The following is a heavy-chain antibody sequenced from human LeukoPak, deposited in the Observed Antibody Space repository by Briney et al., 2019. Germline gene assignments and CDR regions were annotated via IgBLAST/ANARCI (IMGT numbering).Heavy chain of an antibody. CDR2: IYTSGST. Sequence: SQTLSLTCTVSGGSISSGSYYWSWIRQPAGKGLEWIGRIYTSGSTNYNPSLKSRVTISVDTSKNQFSLKPSSVTAADTAVYYCASQRRGYSSYFDYWGQGTLVTVSS. J-gene: IGHJ4*02. CDR3: ASQRRGYSSYFDY. CDR1: GGSISSGSYY. D-gene: IGHD5-18*01. V-gene: IGHV4-61*02.